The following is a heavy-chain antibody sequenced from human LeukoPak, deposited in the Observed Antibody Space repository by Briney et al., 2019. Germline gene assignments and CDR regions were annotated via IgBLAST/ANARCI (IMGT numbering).Heavy chain of an antibody. J-gene: IGHJ6*03. CDR3: AKGLRPIIVAGIHYYYYYMDV. D-gene: IGHD6-19*01. CDR2: IRYDGSNK. V-gene: IGHV3-30*02. CDR1: GFSFSNYG. Sequence: GGSLRLSCAASGFSFSNYGMHWVRQAPGKGLEWVAFIRYDGSNKYYADSVKGRFTISRDNSKNTLYLQMNSLRAEDTAVYYCAKGLRPIIVAGIHYYYYYMDVWGKGTTVTISS.